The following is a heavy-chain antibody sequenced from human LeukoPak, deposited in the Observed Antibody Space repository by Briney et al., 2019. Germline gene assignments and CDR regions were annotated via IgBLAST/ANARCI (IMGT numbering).Heavy chain of an antibody. CDR2: LSGSGGST. J-gene: IGHJ3*02. V-gene: IGHV3-23*01. Sequence: GGSLRLSCAASGFTFSSYAMSWVRQAPGKGLEGVSALSGSGGSTYYADSVKGRFTISRDNSKNTLYLQMNSLRAEDTAVYYCAKVAPYCSSTSCYFDAFDIWGQGTMVTVSS. D-gene: IGHD2-2*01. CDR1: GFTFSSYA. CDR3: AKVAPYCSSTSCYFDAFDI.